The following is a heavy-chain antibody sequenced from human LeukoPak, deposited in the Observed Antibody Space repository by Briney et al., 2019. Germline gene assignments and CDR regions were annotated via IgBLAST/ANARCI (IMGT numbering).Heavy chain of an antibody. D-gene: IGHD4-23*01. Sequence: SQTLSLTCTVSGGSISSGDYYWSWIRQPPGKGLEWIGYIYYSGSTYYNPSLKSRVTISVDTSKNQFSLKLSSVTAADTAVYYCARDKRDYGGNYDAFDIWGQGTMVTVSS. J-gene: IGHJ3*02. CDR1: GGSISSGDYY. CDR3: ARDKRDYGGNYDAFDI. V-gene: IGHV4-30-4*08. CDR2: IYYSGST.